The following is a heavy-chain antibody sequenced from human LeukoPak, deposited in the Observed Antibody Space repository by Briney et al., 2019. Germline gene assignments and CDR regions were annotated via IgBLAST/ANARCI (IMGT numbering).Heavy chain of an antibody. D-gene: IGHD3-10*01. Sequence: GGSLRLSCAASGFILSKAWMSWVRQAPGKGVEWVGRIKSKTDGRTTHYAAPVKGRFTISRDYSKNTLYLQMNSLKTEDTAAYYCTTYMVRGVNFDYWGQGTLVTVSS. CDR2: IKSKTDGRTT. CDR1: GFILSKAW. CDR3: TTYMVRGVNFDY. J-gene: IGHJ4*02. V-gene: IGHV3-15*01.